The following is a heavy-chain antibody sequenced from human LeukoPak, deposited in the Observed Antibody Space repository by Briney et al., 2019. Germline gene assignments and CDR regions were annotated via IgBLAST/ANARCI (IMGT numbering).Heavy chain of an antibody. V-gene: IGHV4-4*07. CDR2: IYTSGST. D-gene: IGHD1-26*01. J-gene: IGHJ4*02. CDR1: GGSISSYY. Sequence: SETLSLTCTVSGGSISSYYWSWIRQPAGKGLEWIGRIYTSGSTNYNPSLKSRVTMSVDTSKNQFSLKLSSVTAAVTAVYYCARDDAAGIVGATPGDYWGQGTLVTVSS. CDR3: ARDDAAGIVGATPGDY.